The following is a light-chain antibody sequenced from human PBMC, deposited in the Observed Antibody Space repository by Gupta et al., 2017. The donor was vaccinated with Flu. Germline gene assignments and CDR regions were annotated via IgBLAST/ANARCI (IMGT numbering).Light chain of an antibody. CDR3: QQADSFPWT. CDR1: QGISSW. J-gene: IGKJ1*01. Sequence: DIQMTQSPSSVSASVGDRVPLTCRASQGISSWIAWYQQKPGNAPKLLIYATSRLQSVVPSRFSGSGSGTDFTLTISSLYPEDFATYYCQQADSFPWTFGQGTKVEI. V-gene: IGKV1D-12*01. CDR2: ATS.